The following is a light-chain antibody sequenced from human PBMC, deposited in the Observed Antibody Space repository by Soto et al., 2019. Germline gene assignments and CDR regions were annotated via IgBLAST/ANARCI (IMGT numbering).Light chain of an antibody. Sequence: EIVLTQSPGILSLSPGERATLSCRASQGVGSTLAWYQQEPGQAPRLLIYDASTRATGIPARFSGSGSGTEFTLTISSLQSEDFAVYYCQQYNNWPRTFGQGTKVDIK. CDR1: QGVGST. CDR3: QQYNNWPRT. V-gene: IGKV3-15*01. CDR2: DAS. J-gene: IGKJ1*01.